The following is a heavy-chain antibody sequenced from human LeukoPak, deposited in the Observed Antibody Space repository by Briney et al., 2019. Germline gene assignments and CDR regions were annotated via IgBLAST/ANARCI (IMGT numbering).Heavy chain of an antibody. CDR1: GGSFSGYY. V-gene: IGHV4-34*01. J-gene: IGHJ6*03. CDR3: ARDWNYDINYYYYMDV. D-gene: IGHD1-7*01. Sequence: SETLSLTYAVYGGSFSGYYWSWIRQPPGKGLEWIGEINHSGSTNYNPSLKSRVTISVDTSKNQFSLKLSSVTAADTAVYYCARDWNYDINYYYYMDVWGKGTTVTVSS. CDR2: INHSGST.